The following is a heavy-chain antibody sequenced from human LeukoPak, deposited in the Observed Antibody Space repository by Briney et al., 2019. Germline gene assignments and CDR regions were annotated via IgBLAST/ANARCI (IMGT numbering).Heavy chain of an antibody. Sequence: GRSLRLSCAASGFTFSSYGMHWVRQAPGKGLEWVAVKSYDGSNKYYADSVKGRFTISRDNSKNTLYLQMNSLRAEDTAVYYCAKAEGATLYYHGVDVWGQGTTVTVSS. CDR1: GFTFSSYG. J-gene: IGHJ6*02. CDR2: KSYDGSNK. CDR3: AKAEGATLYYHGVDV. V-gene: IGHV3-30*18.